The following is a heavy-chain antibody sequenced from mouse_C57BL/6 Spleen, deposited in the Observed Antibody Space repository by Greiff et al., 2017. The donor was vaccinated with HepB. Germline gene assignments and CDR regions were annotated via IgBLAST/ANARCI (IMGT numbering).Heavy chain of an antibody. V-gene: IGHV1-4*01. CDR3: AKTAQASY. CDR1: GYTFTSYT. J-gene: IGHJ4*01. D-gene: IGHD3-2*02. Sequence: SGAELARPGASVKMSCKASGYTFTSYTMHWVKQRPGQGLEWIGYINPSSGYTKYNQKFKDKATLTADKSSSTAYMQLSSLTSEDSAVYYCAKTAQASYWGQGTSVTVSS. CDR2: INPSSGYT.